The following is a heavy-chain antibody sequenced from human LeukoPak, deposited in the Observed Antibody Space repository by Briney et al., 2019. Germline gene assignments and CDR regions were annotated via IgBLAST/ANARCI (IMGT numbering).Heavy chain of an antibody. D-gene: IGHD4-23*01. CDR1: GFTFSTYG. Sequence: GSLRLSCAASGFTFSTYGMHWVRQAPGKGLEWVAFIRFDGSNKYYADSMKGRFTISRDNSKNTLYLQMHSLRPEDTAVYYCAKDRRDYGGNIDYWGQGTLVTVSS. J-gene: IGHJ4*02. V-gene: IGHV3-30*02. CDR3: AKDRRDYGGNIDY. CDR2: IRFDGSNK.